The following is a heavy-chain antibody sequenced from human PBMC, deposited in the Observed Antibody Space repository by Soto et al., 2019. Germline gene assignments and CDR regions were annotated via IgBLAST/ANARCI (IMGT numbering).Heavy chain of an antibody. CDR1: GVTVSSSAYY. V-gene: IGHV4-31*03. CDR3: ARYRFSGSRWSKFDY. J-gene: IGHJ4*02. Sequence: PSETLSLTCTVSGVTVSSSAYYWSWIRQHPGKGLEWIGNIYYTGSTYYSPSLKSRVVISLDTSKNQFSLRLSSVTAADTAVYFCARYRFSGSRWSKFDYWGQGTLVTVSS. D-gene: IGHD6-13*01. CDR2: IYYTGST.